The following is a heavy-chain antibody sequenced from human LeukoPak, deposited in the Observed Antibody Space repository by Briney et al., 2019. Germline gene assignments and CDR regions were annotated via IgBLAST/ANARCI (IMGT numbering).Heavy chain of an antibody. Sequence: SETLSLTCAVYGGSFSSYYWSWIRQPPGKGLEWIGYIYYSGSTNYNPSLKSRVTISVDTSKNQFSLKLSSVTAADTAVYYCARAKLLWFGDVAWFDPWGQGTLVTVSS. CDR1: GGSFSSYY. J-gene: IGHJ5*02. CDR2: IYYSGST. D-gene: IGHD3-10*01. CDR3: ARAKLLWFGDVAWFDP. V-gene: IGHV4-59*01.